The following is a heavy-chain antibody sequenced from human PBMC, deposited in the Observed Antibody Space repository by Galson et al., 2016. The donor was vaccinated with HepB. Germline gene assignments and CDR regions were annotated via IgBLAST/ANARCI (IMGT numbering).Heavy chain of an antibody. J-gene: IGHJ4*02. CDR1: GFSINGWW. V-gene: IGHV3-74*01. D-gene: IGHD6-19*01. Sequence: SLRLSCAGSGFSINGWWMHWVRQAPGKGLVWVSRINLDGSSATYADSVRGRFTTSRDNAKNTLYLQMNSLRAEDTAVYYCAVAGREGGQGTLLTVSS. CDR2: INLDGSSA. CDR3: AVAGRE.